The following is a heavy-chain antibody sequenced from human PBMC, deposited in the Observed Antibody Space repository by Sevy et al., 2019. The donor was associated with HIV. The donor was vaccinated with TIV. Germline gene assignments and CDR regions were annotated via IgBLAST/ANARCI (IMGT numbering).Heavy chain of an antibody. CDR1: GYSFTSYW. J-gene: IGHJ6*03. D-gene: IGHD4-4*01. Sequence: GESLKISCKGSGYSFTSYWIGWVRQMPGKGLEWMGIIYPGDSDTRYSPSFQGQVTISADKSISTAYLQWSSLKASDTAMYYCARQPHDYSNYVGYYYMDVWGKGTTVTVSS. CDR2: IYPGDSDT. V-gene: IGHV5-51*01. CDR3: ARQPHDYSNYVGYYYMDV.